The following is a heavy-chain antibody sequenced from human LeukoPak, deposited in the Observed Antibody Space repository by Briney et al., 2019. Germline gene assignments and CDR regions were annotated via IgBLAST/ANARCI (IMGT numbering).Heavy chain of an antibody. CDR3: ARRGYCSVDVCFPFDY. J-gene: IGHJ4*02. V-gene: IGHV3-48*02. D-gene: IGHD2-8*02. Sequence: GGSLRLSCAASGFTFSSNSMSWVRQAPGKGLEWVSYISGNSVTIYYADSVKGRFTISRDNAKNSLFLQMNSLTDEDTALYYCARRGYCSVDVCFPFDYWGQGSLVTVSS. CDR1: GFTFSSNS. CDR2: ISGNSVTI.